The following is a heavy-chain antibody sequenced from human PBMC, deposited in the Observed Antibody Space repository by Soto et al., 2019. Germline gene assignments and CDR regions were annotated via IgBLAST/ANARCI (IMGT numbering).Heavy chain of an antibody. V-gene: IGHV3-30-3*01. CDR1: GFTFSSYA. J-gene: IGHJ4*02. D-gene: IGHD2-21*02. CDR3: ARGCGGDCSRPLYYFDY. Sequence: QVQLVESGGGVVQPGRSLRLSCAASGFTFSSYAMHWVRQAPGKGLEWVAVISYDGSNKYYADSVKGRFTISRDNSKNTLYLQMNSLRAEDTAVYYCARGCGGDCSRPLYYFDYWGQGTLVTVSS. CDR2: ISYDGSNK.